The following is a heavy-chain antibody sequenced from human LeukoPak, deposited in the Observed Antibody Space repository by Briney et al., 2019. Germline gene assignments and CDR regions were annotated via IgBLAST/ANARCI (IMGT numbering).Heavy chain of an antibody. V-gene: IGHV3-23*01. CDR3: AKARERDNWHYSPPDFDY. Sequence: GGSLRLSCAASGFTFSSYAMSWVRQAPGKGLEWVSAISGSGGSTYYADSVKGRFTISRDNSKNTLYLQMNSLRAEDTAVYYCAKARERDNWHYSPPDFDYWGQGTLVTVSS. CDR1: GFTFSSYA. CDR2: ISGSGGST. D-gene: IGHD1-7*01. J-gene: IGHJ4*02.